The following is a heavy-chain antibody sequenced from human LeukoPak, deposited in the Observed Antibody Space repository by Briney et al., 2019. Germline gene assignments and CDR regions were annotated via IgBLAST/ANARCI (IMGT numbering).Heavy chain of an antibody. D-gene: IGHD1-1*01. CDR2: ISYSGST. CDR3: AREGTAGTNLNWFDP. V-gene: IGHV4-59*01. CDR1: GGSISSYY. Sequence: PSETLSLTCTVSGGSISSYYWSGIRQPPGKGLEWIGYISYSGSTNFNPSLKSRVTISVDTSKNQFSLKLGSVTAADTAVYYCAREGTAGTNLNWFDPWRQGTLVTVSS. J-gene: IGHJ5*02.